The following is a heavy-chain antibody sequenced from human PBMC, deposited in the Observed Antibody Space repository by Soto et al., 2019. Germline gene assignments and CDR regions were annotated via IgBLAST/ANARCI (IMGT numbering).Heavy chain of an antibody. CDR1: GGSISSGDYY. V-gene: IGHV4-30-4*01. D-gene: IGHD3-22*01. J-gene: IGHJ5*02. CDR2: IYYSGST. Sequence: SETLSLTCTVSGGSISSGDYYWSWIRQPPGKGLEWIGYIYYSGSTYYNPSLKSRVTISVDTSKNQFSLKLSSVTAADTAVYYCASANSGYYANWFDPWGQGTLVTVLL. CDR3: ASANSGYYANWFDP.